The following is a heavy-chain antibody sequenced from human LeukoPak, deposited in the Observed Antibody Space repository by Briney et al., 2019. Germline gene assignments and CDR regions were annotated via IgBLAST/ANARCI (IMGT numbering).Heavy chain of an antibody. CDR2: ISSSGSTI. CDR3: ARDLEEDGVTSPYYYYYGMGV. D-gene: IGHD4-11*01. CDR1: GFTFSDYY. J-gene: IGHJ6*02. Sequence: PGGSLRLSCAASGFTFSDYYMSWIRQAPGKGLEWVSYISSSGSTIYYADSVKGRFTISRDNAKNSLYLQMNSLRAEDTAVYYCARDLEEDGVTSPYYYYYGMGVWGQGTTVTVSS. V-gene: IGHV3-11*01.